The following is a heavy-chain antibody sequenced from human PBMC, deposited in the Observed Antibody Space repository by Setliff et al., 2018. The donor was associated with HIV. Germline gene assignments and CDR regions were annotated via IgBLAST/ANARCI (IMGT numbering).Heavy chain of an antibody. CDR1: GGTFSTSA. CDR3: ARSRTDDGSGRYYNNDWFDS. D-gene: IGHD3-10*01. J-gene: IGHJ5*01. CDR2: IIPILGTP. Sequence: SVKVSCKASGGTFSTSALSWVRQAPGQGLEWMGGIIPILGTPKYAQKFQGRVTITADESTSTAYMELSSLRSEDTAVYYCARSRTDDGSGRYYNNDWFDSWGQGTLVTVSS. V-gene: IGHV1-69*13.